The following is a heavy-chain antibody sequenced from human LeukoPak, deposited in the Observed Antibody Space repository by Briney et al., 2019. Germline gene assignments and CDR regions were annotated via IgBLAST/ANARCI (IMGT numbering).Heavy chain of an antibody. V-gene: IGHV3-7*01. D-gene: IGHD3-3*01. CDR1: GFTFSSYW. CDR3: AREGYEDAFDI. J-gene: IGHJ3*02. Sequence: GGPLRLSCAASGFTFSSYWMIWVRQAPGKGLEWVANIKQDGSEKYYVDSVKGRFTISRDNAKNSLYLQMNSLRAEDTAVYYCAREGYEDAFDIWGQGTMVTVSS. CDR2: IKQDGSEK.